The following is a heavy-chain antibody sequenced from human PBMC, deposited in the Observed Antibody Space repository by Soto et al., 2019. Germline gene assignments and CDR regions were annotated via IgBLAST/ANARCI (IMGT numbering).Heavy chain of an antibody. CDR1: GYNFVTFG. V-gene: IGHV1-18*04. D-gene: IGHD2-15*01. Sequence: QVQLLQSGAELKKPGASVKVSCKSSGYNFVTFGIGWVRQAPGQGLEWMGWITPHNGDTNYAQKLQGRVTMTTDPSTNTAYMEVRGLRSDDTAVYFWARLAPCSGGICYSRPLAFWGQGTLVTVSS. CDR3: ARLAPCSGGICYSRPLAF. CDR2: ITPHNGDT. J-gene: IGHJ4*02.